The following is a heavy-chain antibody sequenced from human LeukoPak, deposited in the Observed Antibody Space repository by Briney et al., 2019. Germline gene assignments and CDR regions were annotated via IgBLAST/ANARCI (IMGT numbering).Heavy chain of an antibody. Sequence: SETLSLTCTVSGGSFSSGSYYWSWIRQPPGKGLEWIGCIYYSGSTNYNPSLKSRVTISVDTSKNQFSLKLSSVTAADTAVYYCAREAAGDFWSGYYLDYWGQGTLVTVSS. D-gene: IGHD3-3*01. V-gene: IGHV4-61*01. CDR2: IYYSGST. J-gene: IGHJ4*02. CDR3: AREAAGDFWSGYYLDY. CDR1: GGSFSSGSYY.